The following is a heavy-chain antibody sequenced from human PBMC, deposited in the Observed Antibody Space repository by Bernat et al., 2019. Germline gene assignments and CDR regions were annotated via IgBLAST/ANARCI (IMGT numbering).Heavy chain of an antibody. D-gene: IGHD3-10*01. Sequence: QVQLQQWGAGLLKPSETLSLTCTVSGGSISSYYWSWIRQPPGKGLEWIGYIYYSGSTNYNPSLKSRVTISVDTSKNQFSLKLSSVTAADTAVYYCARDYYGSGSSYYYYYGMDVWGQGTTVTVSS. CDR3: ARDYYGSGSSYYYYYGMDV. J-gene: IGHJ6*02. V-gene: IGHV4-59*01. CDR1: GGSISSYY. CDR2: IYYSGST.